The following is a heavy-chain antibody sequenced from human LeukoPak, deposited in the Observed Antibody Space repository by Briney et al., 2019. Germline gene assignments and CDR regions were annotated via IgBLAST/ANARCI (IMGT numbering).Heavy chain of an antibody. CDR2: IWYDGSNK. V-gene: IGHV3-33*01. CDR1: GFTFSSYG. CDR3: ARDANRARYFDY. D-gene: IGHD1-14*01. Sequence: PGRSLRLSCAASGFTFSSYGMHWVRQAPGKGLEWVAVIWYDGSNKYYADSVKGRFTISRDNSKNTLYLQMNSLRAEDTAVYYCARDANRARYFDYWGQGTLVTVSS. J-gene: IGHJ4*02.